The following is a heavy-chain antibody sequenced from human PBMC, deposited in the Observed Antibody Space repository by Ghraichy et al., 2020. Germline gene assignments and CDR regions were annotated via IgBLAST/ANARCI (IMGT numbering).Heavy chain of an antibody. D-gene: IGHD4-23*01. V-gene: IGHV4-59*01. Sequence: SETLSLTCTVSGGSISSYYWSWIRQPPGKGLEWIGYIYYSGSTNYNPSLKSRVTISVDTSKNQFSLKLSSVTAADTAVYYCARIREGLRWYYNWFDPWGQGTLVTVSS. CDR3: ARIREGLRWYYNWFDP. CDR2: IYYSGST. J-gene: IGHJ5*02. CDR1: GGSISSYY.